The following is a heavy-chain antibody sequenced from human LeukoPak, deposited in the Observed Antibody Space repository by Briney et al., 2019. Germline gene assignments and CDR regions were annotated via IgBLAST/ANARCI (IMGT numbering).Heavy chain of an antibody. J-gene: IGHJ4*02. CDR3: ARDWDGSGSYFDY. Sequence: GGSLRLSCAASGFTFSSYSMNWVRQAPGKGLEWVSSISSSSSYIYYADSVKGRFTISRDNAKNSLYLQMSSLRAEDTAVYYCARDWDGSGSYFDYWGQGTLVTVSS. CDR1: GFTFSSYS. CDR2: ISSSSSYI. D-gene: IGHD1-26*01. V-gene: IGHV3-21*01.